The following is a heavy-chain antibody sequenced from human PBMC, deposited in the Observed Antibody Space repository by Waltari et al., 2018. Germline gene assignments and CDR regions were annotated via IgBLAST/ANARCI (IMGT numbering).Heavy chain of an antibody. CDR1: GGTFSSYA. J-gene: IGHJ4*02. D-gene: IGHD6-13*01. CDR3: ARTVVIAAAGTGPIDY. V-gene: IGHV1-69*05. CDR2: IIPLFGTA. Sequence: VQLVQSGAEVKKPGSSVKVSCKASGGTFSSYAISWVRQAPGQGLEWVGGIIPLFGTATYAKKFQGRCTITTDESTSTAYMELSSLRSEDTAVYYCARTVVIAAAGTGPIDYWGQGTLVTVSS.